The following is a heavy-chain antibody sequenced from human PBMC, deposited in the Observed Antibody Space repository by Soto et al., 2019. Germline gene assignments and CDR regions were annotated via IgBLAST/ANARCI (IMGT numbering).Heavy chain of an antibody. D-gene: IGHD5-18*01. CDR3: ARDPDTDRYYYHGMDV. Sequence: SVKVSCKASGGTFSSYAISWVRQAPGQGLEWMGGIIPIFGTANYAQKFQGRVTITADKSTSTAYMELSSLRSEDTAVYYCARDPDTDRYYYHGMDVWGQGTTVTVSS. CDR2: IIPIFGTA. V-gene: IGHV1-69*06. J-gene: IGHJ6*02. CDR1: GGTFSSYA.